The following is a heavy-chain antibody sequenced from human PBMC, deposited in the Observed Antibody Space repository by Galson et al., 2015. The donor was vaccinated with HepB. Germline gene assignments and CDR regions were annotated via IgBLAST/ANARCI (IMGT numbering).Heavy chain of an antibody. V-gene: IGHV4-61*03. J-gene: IGHJ4*02. CDR1: GASVSSGNYY. CDR2: VHYSGRT. Sequence: DTLSLTCTVSGASVSSGNYYWSWIRQPPGKGLEWIGYVHYSGRTYYNPSLESRVTISLDTSKNHFSLRLTSVTATDTAVYYCARGVLYWGQGTLVTVSS. CDR3: ARGVLY.